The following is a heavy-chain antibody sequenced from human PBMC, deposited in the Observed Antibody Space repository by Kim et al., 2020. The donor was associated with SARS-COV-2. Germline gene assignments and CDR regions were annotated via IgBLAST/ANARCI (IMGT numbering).Heavy chain of an antibody. CDR1: GFTVSSNY. V-gene: IGHV3-53*01. J-gene: IGHJ6*02. CDR3: ARDRSLLWFGDLQSNYYYGMDV. CDR2: IYSGGST. Sequence: GGSLRLSCAASGFTVSSNYMSWVRQAPGKGLEWVSVIYSGGSTYYADSVKGRFTISRDNSKNTLYLQMNSLRAEDTAVYYCARDRSLLWFGDLQSNYYYGMDVWGQGTTVTVSS. D-gene: IGHD3-10*01.